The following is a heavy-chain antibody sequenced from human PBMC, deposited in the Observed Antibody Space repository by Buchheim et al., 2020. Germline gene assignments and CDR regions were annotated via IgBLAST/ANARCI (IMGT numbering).Heavy chain of an antibody. CDR3: ARVLRWLQEGFDY. CDR1: GGSFSGYY. V-gene: IGHV4-34*01. Sequence: QVQLQQWGAGLLKPSETLSLTCAVYGGSFSGYYWSWIRQPPGKGLEWIGAINHSGSTNYNPSLKSRVTISVDTSKNQFSLKLSSVTAADTAVYYCARVLRWLQEGFDYWGQGTL. CDR2: INHSGST. D-gene: IGHD5-24*01. J-gene: IGHJ4*02.